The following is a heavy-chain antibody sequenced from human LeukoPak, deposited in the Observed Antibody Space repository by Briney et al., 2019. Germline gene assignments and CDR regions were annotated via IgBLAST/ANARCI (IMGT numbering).Heavy chain of an antibody. CDR3: ARGIAGYSSGHYFDY. D-gene: IGHD6-19*01. CDR2: INPISCGT. CDR1: GYTFTVYY. J-gene: IGHJ4*02. V-gene: IGHV1-2*06. Sequence: GASVKVSCKASGYTFTVYYMHWVRQAPGQGLEWMGRINPISCGTNYAQKFQDRVTLSRDTSISTAYMELSRLRSDDTAVYCCARGIAGYSSGHYFDYWGQGTLVTVSP.